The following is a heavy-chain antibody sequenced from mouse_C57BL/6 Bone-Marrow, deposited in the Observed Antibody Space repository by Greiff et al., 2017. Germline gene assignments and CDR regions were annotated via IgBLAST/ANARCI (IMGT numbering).Heavy chain of an antibody. V-gene: IGHV2-2*01. D-gene: IGHD4-1*01. CDR2: IWSGGST. J-gene: IGHJ3*01. Sequence: VQLQQSGPGLVQPSQSLSITCTVSGFSLTSYGVHWVRQSPGKGLEWLGVIWSGGSTDYNAAFISSLSISKDNSKSQVFFKMNSLQADDTAIYYCASELVAWFAYWGQGTLVTVSA. CDR1: GFSLTSYG. CDR3: ASELVAWFAY.